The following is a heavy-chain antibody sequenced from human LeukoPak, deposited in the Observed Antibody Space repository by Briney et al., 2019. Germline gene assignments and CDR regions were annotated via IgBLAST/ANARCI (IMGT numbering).Heavy chain of an antibody. CDR3: ARDSRYSYGNFDY. CDR1: GFTFSSYW. D-gene: IGHD5-18*01. V-gene: IGHV3-7*03. Sequence: GGSLRLSCAASGFTFSSYWMSWVRQAPGKGLEWVANIKQDGSEKYYVDSVKGRFTISRDNAKNSLYLQMNSLRAEDTAVYYCARDSRYSYGNFDYWGQRTLVTVSS. J-gene: IGHJ4*02. CDR2: IKQDGSEK.